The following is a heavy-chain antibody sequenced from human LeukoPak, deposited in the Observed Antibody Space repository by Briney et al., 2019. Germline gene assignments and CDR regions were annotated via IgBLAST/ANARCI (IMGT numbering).Heavy chain of an antibody. CDR3: AKPLRPTTSYVDT. J-gene: IGHJ4*02. CDR1: GFTFDTHT. CDR2: IHDDGPKT. D-gene: IGHD1-1*01. Sequence: QPGGSLRLSCAASGFTFDTHTMTWVRQAPGRGLEWVSSIHDDGPKTYYADYVKVRFPISRDKSKYTLFLQMNSLRADDTARYYCAKPLRPTTSYVDTWGQGTLVTVSS. V-gene: IGHV3-23*01.